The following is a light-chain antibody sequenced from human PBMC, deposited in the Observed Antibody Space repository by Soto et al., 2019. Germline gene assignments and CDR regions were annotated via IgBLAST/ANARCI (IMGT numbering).Light chain of an antibody. CDR3: QHRGA. Sequence: EIVMTQSPATLSVSPGERATLSCRASQSVSNSLVWYQQKPGQAPRMLIYEASTRAPGIPARFIGSGSGTEVTLTISSLQFEDFSVYYCQHRGAFGQGTKVEVK. CDR2: EAS. CDR1: QSVSNS. J-gene: IGKJ1*01. V-gene: IGKV3-15*01.